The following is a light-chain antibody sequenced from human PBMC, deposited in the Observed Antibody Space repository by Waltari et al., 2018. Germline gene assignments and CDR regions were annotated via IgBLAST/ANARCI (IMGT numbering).Light chain of an antibody. J-gene: IGKJ1*01. V-gene: IGKV2-30*01. CDR2: RVS. Sequence: DIVMTQSPRSLSVTPGPAASISCRSSQSLVFSDGITYLTWFHQRPGQSPRRLISRVSDRDFGVPDKFSGSGSGTDFTLKLSGVEADDVGIYYCMQGTQWPWTFGQGTKVEI. CDR1: QSLVFSDGITY. CDR3: MQGTQWPWT.